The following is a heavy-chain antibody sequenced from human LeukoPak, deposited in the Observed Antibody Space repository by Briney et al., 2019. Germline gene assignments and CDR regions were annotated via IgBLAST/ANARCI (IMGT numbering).Heavy chain of an antibody. J-gene: IGHJ4*02. Sequence: PGGSLRLSCIASGFTFGDYALNWVRQAPGKGLERVGSIRSKRFGGTTEYAASVKGRFTISRDDSQSIACLQMNSLKTEDTGVYYCTRSQSVDYWGQGTLVTVSS. CDR3: TRSQSVDY. V-gene: IGHV3-49*04. CDR2: IRSKRFGGTT. CDR1: GFTFGDYA.